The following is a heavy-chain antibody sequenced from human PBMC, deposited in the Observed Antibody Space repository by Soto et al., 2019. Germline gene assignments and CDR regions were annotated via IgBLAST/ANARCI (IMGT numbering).Heavy chain of an antibody. CDR2: IIPIFGTA. CDR1: GGTFSSYA. V-gene: IGHV1-69*13. J-gene: IGHJ4*02. D-gene: IGHD6-13*01. Sequence: SVKVSCKASGGTFSSYAISWVRQAPGQGLEWMGGIIPIFGTANYAQKFQGRVTITADESTSTAYMELSSLRSEDTAVYYCARDPTRYSSSWYLGYWGQGTLVTVS. CDR3: ARDPTRYSSSWYLGY.